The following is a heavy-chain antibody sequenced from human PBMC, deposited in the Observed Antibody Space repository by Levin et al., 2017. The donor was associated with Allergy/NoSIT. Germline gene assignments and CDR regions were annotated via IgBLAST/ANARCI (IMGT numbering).Heavy chain of an antibody. Sequence: GGSLRLSCAASGITFSNTWMSWVRQAPGKGLEWVGRIKSKTDDGTTDYAAPVKGRFSISRDDSRNTLYLQMNSLKTEDTAVYYCTTDRLLDPWGQGTLVTVSP. J-gene: IGHJ5*02. CDR1: GITFSNTW. CDR2: IKSKTDDGTT. CDR3: TTDRLLDP. V-gene: IGHV3-15*01.